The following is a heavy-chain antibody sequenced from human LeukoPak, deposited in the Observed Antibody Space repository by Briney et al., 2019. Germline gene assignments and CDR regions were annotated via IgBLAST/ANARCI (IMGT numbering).Heavy chain of an antibody. Sequence: PSETLSLTCTVSGGSISSYYWTWLRQPPGKGLEWIGNIYHSGRTNYHPSLKSRLTISIDTSKNQFSLKLTSVTAADTAVYYCARCTLATEDRGSGMDVWGQGTTVTVSS. V-gene: IGHV4-59*01. CDR1: GGSISSYY. CDR2: IYHSGRT. D-gene: IGHD3-10*01. CDR3: ARCTLATEDRGSGMDV. J-gene: IGHJ6*02.